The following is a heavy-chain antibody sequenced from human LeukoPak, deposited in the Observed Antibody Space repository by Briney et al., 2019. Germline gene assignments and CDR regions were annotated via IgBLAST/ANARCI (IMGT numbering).Heavy chain of an antibody. CDR1: GGTFSSYA. V-gene: IGHV1-69*13. D-gene: IGHD6-19*01. Sequence: ASVKVSCKASGGTFSSYAISWVRQAPGQGLGWMGGIIPIFGTANYAQKFQGRVTITADESTSTAYMELSSLRSEDTAVYYCARAIAVAGTGYYYYMDVWGKGTTVTISS. J-gene: IGHJ6*03. CDR3: ARAIAVAGTGYYYYMDV. CDR2: IIPIFGTA.